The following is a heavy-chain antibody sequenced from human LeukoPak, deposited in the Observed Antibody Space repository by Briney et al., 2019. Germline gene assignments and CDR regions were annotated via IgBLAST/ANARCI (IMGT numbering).Heavy chain of an antibody. Sequence: PSETLSLTCTVSGGSISSSSYYWGWIRQPPGKGLEWIGSIYYSGSTYYNPSLKSRVTISVDTSKNQFSLKLSSVTAADTAAYYCATLTGAPFDYWGQGTLVTVSS. J-gene: IGHJ4*02. CDR2: IYYSGST. CDR1: GGSISSSSYY. D-gene: IGHD3-10*01. CDR3: ATLTGAPFDY. V-gene: IGHV4-39*01.